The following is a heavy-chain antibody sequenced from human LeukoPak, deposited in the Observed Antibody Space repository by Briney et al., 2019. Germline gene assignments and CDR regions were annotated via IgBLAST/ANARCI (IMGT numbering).Heavy chain of an antibody. D-gene: IGHD1-1*01. J-gene: IGHJ4*02. CDR1: GFTFDDYA. CDR2: VSWNSGSV. CDR3: AKDVGRLERNPDY. V-gene: IGHV3-9*01. Sequence: GGSLRLSCAASGFTFDDYAMHWVRQAPGKGLEWVSGVSWNSGSVGYADSVKGRFTISRDNAKNSLYLQMNSLRAEVTALYHCAKDVGRLERNPDYWGQGTLVTVSS.